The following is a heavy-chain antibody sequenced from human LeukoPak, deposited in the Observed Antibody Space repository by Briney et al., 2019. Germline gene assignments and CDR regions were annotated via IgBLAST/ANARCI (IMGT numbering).Heavy chain of an antibody. CDR3: ARGRITGTTRSYYYYGMDV. CDR1: GGSFSGYY. D-gene: IGHD1-7*01. V-gene: IGHV4-34*01. J-gene: IGHJ6*02. CDR2: INHSGST. Sequence: SETLSLTCAVYGGSFSGYYWSWIRQPPGKGLEWIGEINHSGSTNYNPPLKSRVTISVDTSKNQFSLKLSSVTAADTAVYYCARGRITGTTRSYYYYGMDVWGQGTTVTVSS.